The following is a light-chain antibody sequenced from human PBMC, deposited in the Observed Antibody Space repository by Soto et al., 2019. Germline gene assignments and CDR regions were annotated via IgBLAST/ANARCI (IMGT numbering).Light chain of an antibody. CDR3: KSYTSRRTYV. V-gene: IGLV2-14*03. Sequence: QAVLTQPASVSGAPGQSITISCTGTSSAVGVSHSVSWYQHHPGKAPKLMIYDVSNRSSGVSSRFSGSKSDNTASLTISGLQAEDEADYYCKSYTSRRTYVFGTGTKVTVL. CDR2: DVS. J-gene: IGLJ1*01. CDR1: SSAVGVSHS.